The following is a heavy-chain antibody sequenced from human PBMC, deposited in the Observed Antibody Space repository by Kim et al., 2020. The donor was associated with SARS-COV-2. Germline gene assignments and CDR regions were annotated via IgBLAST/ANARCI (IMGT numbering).Heavy chain of an antibody. V-gene: IGHV3-21*01. J-gene: IGHJ4*02. D-gene: IGHD1-1*01. CDR3: GHSGNGQIDY. Sequence: YIYYADSVKGRFTSSRDNDKNSLYLQRNSLRAEDTAVYYCGHSGNGQIDYWGQGTLVTVSS. CDR2: YI.